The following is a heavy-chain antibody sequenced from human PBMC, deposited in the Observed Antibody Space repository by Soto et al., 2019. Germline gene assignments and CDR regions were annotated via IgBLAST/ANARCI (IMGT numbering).Heavy chain of an antibody. CDR1: GASISSYY. Sequence: QVQLQESGPGLVKPSETLSLTCTVSGASISSYYWSWIRQPPGKGLQWIGYVYYSGSTNYNPSLQSRGTISVDTSKNQCSLKLSSVTAADTAMYYCARDTTPSLWGQGTLVTVSS. CDR3: ARDTTPSL. CDR2: VYYSGST. V-gene: IGHV4-59*01. D-gene: IGHD1-1*01. J-gene: IGHJ4*02.